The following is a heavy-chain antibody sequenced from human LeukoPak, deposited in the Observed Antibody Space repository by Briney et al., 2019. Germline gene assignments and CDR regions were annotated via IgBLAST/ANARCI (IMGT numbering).Heavy chain of an antibody. CDR3: ARLNDIVVEPAPRGYYGMDV. CDR2: IYPGDSDT. CDR1: GYSFTSYW. Sequence: GESLKISCKGSGYSFTSYWIGWVRQMPGKGLEWMGIIYPGDSDTRYSPSFQGQVTISADKSISTAYLQWSSLKASDTAMYYCARLNDIVVEPAPRGYYGMDVWGQGTTVTVSS. J-gene: IGHJ6*02. D-gene: IGHD2-2*01. V-gene: IGHV5-51*01.